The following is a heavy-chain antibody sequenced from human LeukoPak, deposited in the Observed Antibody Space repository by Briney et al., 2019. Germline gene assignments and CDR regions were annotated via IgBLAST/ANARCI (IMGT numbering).Heavy chain of an antibody. D-gene: IGHD3-3*01. CDR1: GFAFSSYA. V-gene: IGHV3-23*01. CDR3: AKDVRGPYDFDY. CDR2: ISGSGGST. J-gene: IGHJ4*02. Sequence: PGGSLRLSCAASGFAFSSYAMSWVRQAPGKGLEWVSAISGSGGSTYYADSVKGRFTISRDNSKNTLYLQMNSLRAEDTAVYYCAKDVRGPYDFDYWGQGTLVTVSS.